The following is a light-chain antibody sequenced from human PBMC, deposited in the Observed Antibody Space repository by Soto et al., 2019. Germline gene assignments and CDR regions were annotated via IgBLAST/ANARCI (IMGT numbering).Light chain of an antibody. CDR1: QNIGSSS. V-gene: IGKV3-20*01. CDR2: GGS. J-gene: IGKJ3*01. CDR3: QQYGSSPFT. Sequence: EIVLTQSPGTLSLSPGERATLSCRASQNIGSSSLAWYQQKPGQAPRLLIYGGSTRATGSADRFSGGGSGTDFTLTISRLEPEDFAVYYCQQYGSSPFTFGPGTKVDIK.